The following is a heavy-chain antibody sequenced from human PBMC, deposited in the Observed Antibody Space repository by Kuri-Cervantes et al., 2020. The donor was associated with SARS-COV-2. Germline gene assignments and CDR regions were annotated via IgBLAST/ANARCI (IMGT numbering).Heavy chain of an antibody. CDR3: ARVWARGWFDP. V-gene: IGHV1-69*06. CDR2: IIPIFGTP. CDR1: GGTFSSYA. J-gene: IGHJ5*02. D-gene: IGHD3-10*01. Sequence: SVKVSCKASGGTFSSYAISWVRQAPGQGLEWMGGIIPIFGTPSYAQRFEGRVTITADKSTSTAYMELSSLRSEDTAVYYCARVWARGWFDPWGQGTLVTVSS.